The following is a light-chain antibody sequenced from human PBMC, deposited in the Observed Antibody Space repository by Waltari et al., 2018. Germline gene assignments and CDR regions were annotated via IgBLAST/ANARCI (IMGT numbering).Light chain of an antibody. V-gene: IGLV3-21*02. Sequence: SYELPQPPSVSSAPGPTARTTSDGDKIGRKTVHWYQHKAGQAPVLVVEDDDDRPAGIPERFSGSNTGNTAALTISRVDAVDEADYYCRVWGGGSDHDVFGTVTKVAVL. CDR2: DDD. CDR1: KIGRKT. CDR3: RVWGGGSDHDV. J-gene: IGLJ1*01.